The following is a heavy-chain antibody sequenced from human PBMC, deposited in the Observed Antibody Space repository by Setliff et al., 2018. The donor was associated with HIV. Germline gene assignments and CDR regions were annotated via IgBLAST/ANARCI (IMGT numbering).Heavy chain of an antibody. V-gene: IGHV1-69*13. CDR2: IIPIFGTA. CDR1: GGTFSSYA. D-gene: IGHD3-22*01. CDR3: ARLSGDNSGQPYYYYMDV. Sequence: ASVKVSCKASGGTFSSYAISWVRQAPGQGLEWMGGIIPIFGTANYAQKFQGRVTITADESTSTAYMELSSLRSEDTAMYYCARLSGDNSGQPYYYYMDVWGKGTTVTVSS. J-gene: IGHJ6*03.